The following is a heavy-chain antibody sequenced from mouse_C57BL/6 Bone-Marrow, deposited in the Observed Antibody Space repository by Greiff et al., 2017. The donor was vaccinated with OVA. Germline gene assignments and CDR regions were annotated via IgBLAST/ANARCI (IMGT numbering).Heavy chain of an antibody. J-gene: IGHJ1*03. V-gene: IGHV3-3*01. Sequence: EVKLVESGPSLVRPSQTLSLTCTVTGFSITSDCYWIWIRQFPGSKLEYIGYTVYSGITYYNPSLESRTYITRDTSKNQFSLKLSSVTTEDTATYYWASSYCYGSSYPWVGDVWGTGTTVTVSS. D-gene: IGHD1-1*01. CDR3: ASSYCYGSSYPWVGDV. CDR2: TVYSGIT. CDR1: GFSITSDCY.